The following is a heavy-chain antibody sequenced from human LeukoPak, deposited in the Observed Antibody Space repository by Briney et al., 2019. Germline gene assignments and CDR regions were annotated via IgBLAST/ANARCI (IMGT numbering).Heavy chain of an antibody. CDR2: ISYDGSNK. CDR3: AKGTTVAPEGY. CDR1: GFTFSSYG. J-gene: IGHJ4*02. Sequence: PGGSLRLSCAASGFTFSSYGMHWVRQAPGKGLEWVAVISYDGSNKYYADSVKGRFTISRDNSKNTLYLQMNSLRAEDTAVYYRAKGTTVAPEGYWGQGTLVTVSS. D-gene: IGHD4-23*01. V-gene: IGHV3-30*18.